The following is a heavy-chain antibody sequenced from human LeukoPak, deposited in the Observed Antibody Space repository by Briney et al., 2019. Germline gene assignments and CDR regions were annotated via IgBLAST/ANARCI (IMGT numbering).Heavy chain of an antibody. V-gene: IGHV1-18*04. CDR3: ARDPTNTSGRYAYHDY. CDR1: GYTFNHHG. CDR2: ISCFNGDT. D-gene: IGHD6-19*01. Sequence: ASVKVSCKASGYTFNHHGISWVRQAPGQGLVWMGWISCFNGDTHYAQKFQGRVTMTRDTSTTTAYMELRSLRSDDTALYYCARDPTNTSGRYAYHDYWGQGTLVTVSS. J-gene: IGHJ4*02.